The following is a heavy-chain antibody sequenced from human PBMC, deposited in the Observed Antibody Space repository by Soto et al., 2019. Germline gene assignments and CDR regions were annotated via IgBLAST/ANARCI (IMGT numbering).Heavy chain of an antibody. V-gene: IGHV1-8*01. D-gene: IGHD4-4*01. CDR3: ARSPSWETTVTPYYFDY. CDR2: MNPKSANT. CDR1: RYTFISYD. J-gene: IGHJ4*02. Sequence: QVQLVQSGAEVKKPGASVKVSCKASRYTFISYDINWVRQATGQGLEWMGWMNPKSANTGYAQNFQGRVTMTRNTAISTAYMELSSLRSEDTAVHYCARSPSWETTVTPYYFDYWGQGTLVTVSS.